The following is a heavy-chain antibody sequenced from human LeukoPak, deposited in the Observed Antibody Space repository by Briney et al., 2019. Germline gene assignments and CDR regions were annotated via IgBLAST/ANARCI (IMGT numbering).Heavy chain of an antibody. CDR1: GFMFSSYA. Sequence: GGSLRLSCAASGFMFSSYAMSWVRQAPGKGLEWVSSISGSGVGTYYADSVKGRFTISRDNSKNTLYLQMNSLRVEDTAAYYCAKATYCSSSSCKPGLYYYYYMDVWGKGTTVTVSS. V-gene: IGHV3-23*01. J-gene: IGHJ6*03. CDR2: ISGSGVGT. D-gene: IGHD2-2*01. CDR3: AKATYCSSSSCKPGLYYYYYMDV.